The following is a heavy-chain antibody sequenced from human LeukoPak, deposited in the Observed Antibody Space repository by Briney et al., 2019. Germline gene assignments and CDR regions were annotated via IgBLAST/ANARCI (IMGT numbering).Heavy chain of an antibody. J-gene: IGHJ4*02. Sequence: GGSLRLSCAAPGFTVSSNYMSWVRQAPGEGVEWGSVIYSGGSTYDADSVKGRFTISRDNSKNTLYLQMNSLRAEDTAVYYCARTSIQIRQWLVDYFFDYWGQGTLVTVSS. V-gene: IGHV3-53*01. CDR2: IYSGGST. CDR3: ARTSIQIRQWLVDYFFDY. CDR1: GFTVSSNY. D-gene: IGHD6-19*01.